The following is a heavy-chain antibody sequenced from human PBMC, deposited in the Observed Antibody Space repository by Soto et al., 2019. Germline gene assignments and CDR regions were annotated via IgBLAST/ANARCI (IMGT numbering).Heavy chain of an antibody. Sequence: QITLKESGPTLVKPTQTLTLTCTFSGFSLSTSGVGLGWFRQPPGKALEWLELIYWDDDKRYSPSLKTRLTITTDTSTNQVVLTMTNMDPADTATYYCAHRIYDENLCWFFGLWGRGTLVTVSS. D-gene: IGHD5-12*01. CDR1: GFSLSTSGVG. CDR2: IYWDDDK. V-gene: IGHV2-5*02. J-gene: IGHJ2*01. CDR3: AHRIYDENLCWFFGL.